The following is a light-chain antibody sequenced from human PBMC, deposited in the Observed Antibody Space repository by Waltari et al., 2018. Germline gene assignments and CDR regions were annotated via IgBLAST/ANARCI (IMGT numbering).Light chain of an antibody. J-gene: IGKJ1*01. Sequence: EVVLTQSPDTLSLSPGERATLPCRASQSVAIGDLAGYQQKPGQAPSLLIYATSTRATGIPDRFSGSGSGTDFSLTISRLEPEDFAMYYCQQYGDSLWTFGQGTKVEIK. CDR1: QSVAIGD. CDR2: ATS. V-gene: IGKV3-20*01. CDR3: QQYGDSLWT.